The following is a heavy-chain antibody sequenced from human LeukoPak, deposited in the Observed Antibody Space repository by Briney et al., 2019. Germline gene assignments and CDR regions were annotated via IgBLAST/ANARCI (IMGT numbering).Heavy chain of an antibody. J-gene: IGHJ6*04. D-gene: IGHD3-10*02. Sequence: PGGSLRLSCAASGFTFSNYWMHWVRQAPGKGLVWVSRIKSDGSTTSYADSVKGRFTISRDNAKDTLHLQMNSLRAEDTAVYYCAELGITMIGGVWGKGTTVAISS. CDR3: AELGITMIGGV. CDR1: GFTFSNYW. CDR2: IKSDGSTT. V-gene: IGHV3-74*01.